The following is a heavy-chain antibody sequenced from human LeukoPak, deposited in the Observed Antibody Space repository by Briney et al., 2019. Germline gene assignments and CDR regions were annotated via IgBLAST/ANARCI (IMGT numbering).Heavy chain of an antibody. CDR2: ISAYNGNT. Sequence: ASVKVSCTASGYTFTSYGISWVRQAPGQGLEWMGWISAYNGNTNYAQKLQGRVTMTTDTSTSTAYMELRSLRSDDTAVYYCARVDDILTGYVLVDYWGQGTLVTVSS. V-gene: IGHV1-18*01. CDR1: GYTFTSYG. J-gene: IGHJ4*02. D-gene: IGHD3-9*01. CDR3: ARVDDILTGYVLVDY.